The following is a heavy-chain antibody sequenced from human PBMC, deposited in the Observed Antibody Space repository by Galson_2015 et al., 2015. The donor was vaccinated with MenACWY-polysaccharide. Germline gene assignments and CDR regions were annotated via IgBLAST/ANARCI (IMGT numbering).Heavy chain of an antibody. CDR1: GYTFSSYG. CDR2: MNPKSGDT. V-gene: IGHV1-8*02. J-gene: IGHJ5*02. Sequence: SVKVSCKASGYTFSSYGISWVRQAPGQGLEWMGSMNPKSGDTGSAQKFQGRVTMTRNTSTSTAYMELSGPRAEDTAVYYCAKSMGITIFRFDPWGQGTLVTVSS. CDR3: AKSMGITIFRFDP. D-gene: IGHD3-3*01.